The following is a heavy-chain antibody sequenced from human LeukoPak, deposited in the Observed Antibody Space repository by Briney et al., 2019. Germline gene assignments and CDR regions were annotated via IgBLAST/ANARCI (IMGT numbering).Heavy chain of an antibody. Sequence: GGSLRLPCAASGFTFSSYAMSWVRQAPGKGLEWVSAISGSGGSTYYADSVKGRFTISRDNSKNTLYLQMNSLRAEDTAVYYCAKDYGDFPWYFDYWGQGTLVTVSS. CDR1: GFTFSSYA. J-gene: IGHJ4*02. CDR2: ISGSGGST. D-gene: IGHD4-17*01. V-gene: IGHV3-23*01. CDR3: AKDYGDFPWYFDY.